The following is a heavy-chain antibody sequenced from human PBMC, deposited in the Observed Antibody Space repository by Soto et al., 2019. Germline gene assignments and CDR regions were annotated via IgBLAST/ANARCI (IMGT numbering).Heavy chain of an antibody. Sequence: EVQLVESGGGLVQPGGSLRLSCAASGFTFSSYSMNWVRQAPGKGLEWVSYISSSSSTIYYADSVKGRFTISRDNXNXXLYLQMRSQRDVNTGGYYCARDTALVFHYPDWFDPWGQGTLVTVSS. V-gene: IGHV3-48*02. J-gene: IGHJ5*02. CDR3: ARDTALVFHYPDWFDP. CDR2: ISSSSSTI. D-gene: IGHD5-18*01. CDR1: GFTFSSYS.